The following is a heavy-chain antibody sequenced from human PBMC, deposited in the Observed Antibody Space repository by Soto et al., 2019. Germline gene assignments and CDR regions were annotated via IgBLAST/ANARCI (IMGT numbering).Heavy chain of an antibody. CDR1: GHTFTSYW. Sequence: TMTCMRSGHTFTSYWIGWVRQMPGKGLEWMGIIYPGDSDPRYSPSFQGQVTISADKSISTAYLQWSSLKASDTAMYYCARQGKSNYYDSSGPRDYWGQGTLVTVSS. CDR3: ARQGKSNYYDSSGPRDY. J-gene: IGHJ4*02. CDR2: IYPGDSDP. V-gene: IGHV5-51*01. D-gene: IGHD3-22*01.